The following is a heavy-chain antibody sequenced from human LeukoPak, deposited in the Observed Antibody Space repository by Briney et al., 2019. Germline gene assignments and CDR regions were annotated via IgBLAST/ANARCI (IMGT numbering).Heavy chain of an antibody. CDR3: ARGEAYCSGTSCLRFFDY. CDR1: GFTFSSYE. CDR2: ISSGGSIF. Sequence: GGSLSLACAASGFTFSSYEIDWVRQAPGKGLEWISYISSGGSIFYNADSVMGRFTISRDNAKNSLYLQMNSLRAEDTAVYYCARGEAYCSGTSCLRFFDYWGEGRLVSVSS. V-gene: IGHV3-48*03. J-gene: IGHJ4*02. D-gene: IGHD2-15*01.